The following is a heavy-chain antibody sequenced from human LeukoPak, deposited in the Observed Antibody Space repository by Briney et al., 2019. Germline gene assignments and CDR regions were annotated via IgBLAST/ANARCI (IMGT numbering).Heavy chain of an antibody. CDR3: ARDLGDSIAVAGTDY. CDR1: GFTFSSYA. V-gene: IGHV3-30*04. J-gene: IGHJ4*02. Sequence: GSLRLSCAASGFTFSSYAMHWVRQAPGKGLEWVAVISYDGSNKYYADSVKGRFTISRDNSKNTLYLQMNSLRAEDTAVYYCARDLGDSIAVAGTDYWGQGTLVTVSS. D-gene: IGHD6-19*01. CDR2: ISYDGSNK.